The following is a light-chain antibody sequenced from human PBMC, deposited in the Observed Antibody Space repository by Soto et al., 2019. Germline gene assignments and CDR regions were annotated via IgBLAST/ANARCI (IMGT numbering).Light chain of an antibody. CDR3: QQYYSPPYT. J-gene: IGKJ2*01. Sequence: EVVLTQSPGTLSLSPGERATLSCRASQFVSSSYLAWYLQKPGQAPRLLVYATSSRATGIPDRFSGSGSGTEFPLTISRLAPEDFAFYHCQQYYSPPYTFGQGTKLAIK. CDR1: QFVSSSY. CDR2: ATS. V-gene: IGKV3-20*01.